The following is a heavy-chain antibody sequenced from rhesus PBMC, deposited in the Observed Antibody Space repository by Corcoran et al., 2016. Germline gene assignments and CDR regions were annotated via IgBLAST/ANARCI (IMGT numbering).Heavy chain of an antibody. J-gene: IGHJ4*01. CDR2: IYGSGSRT. V-gene: IGHV4-169*01. D-gene: IGHD3-40*01. CDR3: ARGSIAYFDY. CDR1: GGSISRSY. Sequence: QLQLQESGPGLVQPSEPLSVTCAVSGGSISRSYWRWIRQAPGKGLEWIGYIYGSGSRTNYDPSLKSRVTRSVDTSKNQLSLKLSSVTAADTAVYYCARGSIAYFDYWGQGVLVTVSA.